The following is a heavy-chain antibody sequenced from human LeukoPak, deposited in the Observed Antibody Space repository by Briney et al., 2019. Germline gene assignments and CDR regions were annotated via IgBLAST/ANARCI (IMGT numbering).Heavy chain of an antibody. CDR2: INPSGGST. D-gene: IGHD2-2*01. V-gene: IGHV1-46*01. CDR3: ARMGESPDYSSTSSLGRRSLLDY. Sequence: GASVKVSCKASGYTFTSYYMHWVRQAPGQGLEWMGIINPSGGSTSYAQKFQGRVTMTRDTSTSTVYMELSSLRSEDVAVYYCARMGESPDYSSTSSLGRRSLLDYWGQGTLVTVSS. CDR1: GYTFTSYY. J-gene: IGHJ4*02.